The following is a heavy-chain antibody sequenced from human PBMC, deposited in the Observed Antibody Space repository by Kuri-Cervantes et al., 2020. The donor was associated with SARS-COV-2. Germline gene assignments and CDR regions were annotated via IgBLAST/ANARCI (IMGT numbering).Heavy chain of an antibody. CDR3: AREPSLSGLGRD. D-gene: IGHD3-16*02. J-gene: IGHJ4*02. V-gene: IGHV3-48*02. CDR1: GFTFSSYS. Sequence: GGSLRLSCAASGFTFSSYSMNWVRQAPGKGLEWVSYISSSSSTIYYADSVKGRFTISRDNAKNSLNLQMNSLRDEDTAVYYCAREPSLSGLGRDWGQGTLVTVSS. CDR2: ISSSSSTI.